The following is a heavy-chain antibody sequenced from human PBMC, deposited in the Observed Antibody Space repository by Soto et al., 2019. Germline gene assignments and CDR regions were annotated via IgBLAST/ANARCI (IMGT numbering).Heavy chain of an antibody. D-gene: IGHD3-16*01. CDR1: GFTVSTKY. CDR2: IYSGGST. Sequence: HPGVSLRLSCAASGFTVSTKYMSWVRQAPGKGLEWVSVIYSGGSTFYADSVRGRFTISRDNSKNTVNLQMNSLRAEDTAVYYCARDPWAADYWGQGTLVTVSS. CDR3: ARDPWAADY. V-gene: IGHV3-66*01. J-gene: IGHJ4*02.